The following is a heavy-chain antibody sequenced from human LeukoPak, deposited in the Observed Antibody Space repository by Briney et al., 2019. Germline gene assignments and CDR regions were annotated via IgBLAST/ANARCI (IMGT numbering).Heavy chain of an antibody. V-gene: IGHV3-21*01. J-gene: IGHJ4*02. CDR3: ARRQFQVYYYFDY. CDR1: GFTFSSYS. D-gene: IGHD2-8*01. CDR2: ISSSSSYI. Sequence: GGSLRLSCAASGFTFSSYSMNWVRQAPGKGLEWVSSISSSSSYIYYADSVKGRFTISRDNAKNSLYLQMNSLRAEDTAVYYCARRQFQVYYYFDYWGQGTLVTVSS.